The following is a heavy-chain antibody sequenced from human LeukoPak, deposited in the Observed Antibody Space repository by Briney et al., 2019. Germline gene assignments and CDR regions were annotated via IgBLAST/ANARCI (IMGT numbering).Heavy chain of an antibody. CDR2: INSDGINT. Sequence: GGSLRLSCAASGFTFSNYWMHRVRQAPGKGLVWVSRINSDGINTSYADSVKGRFTISRDNAKNTLNLQMNSLRAEDTAVYYCAELGITMIGGVWGKGTTVTISS. CDR1: GFTFSNYW. J-gene: IGHJ6*04. D-gene: IGHD3-10*02. V-gene: IGHV3-74*01. CDR3: AELGITMIGGV.